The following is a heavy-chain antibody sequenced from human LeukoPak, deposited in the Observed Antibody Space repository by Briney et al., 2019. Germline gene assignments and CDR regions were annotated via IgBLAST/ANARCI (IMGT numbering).Heavy chain of an antibody. Sequence: GGSLRLSCAASGFTFSSYAMHWVRQAPGKGLEWVAVISYDGSNKYYADSVKGRFTISRDNSKNTLYLQMNSLRAEDTAVYYCARGPSGYHNTGGQGTLVTVSS. J-gene: IGHJ4*02. V-gene: IGHV3-30*14. D-gene: IGHD5-12*01. CDR2: ISYDGSNK. CDR3: ARGPSGYHNT. CDR1: GFTFSSYA.